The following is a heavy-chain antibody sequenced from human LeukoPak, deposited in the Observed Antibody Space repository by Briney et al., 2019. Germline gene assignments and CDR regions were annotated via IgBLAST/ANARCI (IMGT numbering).Heavy chain of an antibody. CDR2: IYYIGST. CDR1: GGSISSSSYY. CDR3: ARDLVTVTKGFDI. D-gene: IGHD4-17*01. Sequence: SETLSLTCTVSGGSISSSSYYWGWIRQPPGKGLEWIGSIYYIGSTNYNPSLKSRVTISIDTSKNQFSLKLSSVTAADTAVYFCARDLVTVTKGFDIWGQGTMVSVSS. V-gene: IGHV4-39*07. J-gene: IGHJ3*02.